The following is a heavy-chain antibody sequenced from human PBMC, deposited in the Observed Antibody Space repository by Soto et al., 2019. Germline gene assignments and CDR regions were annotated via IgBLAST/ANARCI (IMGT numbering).Heavy chain of an antibody. CDR3: AKTMEGSGWFGLDY. J-gene: IGHJ4*02. Sequence: EVQLVESGGGLVQPGRSLRLSCAASGFTFDDYAMHWVRQAPGKGLEWVSGISWNSGSIGYADSVKGRFTISRDNAKNSLYLQMNSLRAEDTALYYCAKTMEGSGWFGLDYWGQGTLVTVSS. CDR2: ISWNSGSI. D-gene: IGHD6-19*01. CDR1: GFTFDDYA. V-gene: IGHV3-9*01.